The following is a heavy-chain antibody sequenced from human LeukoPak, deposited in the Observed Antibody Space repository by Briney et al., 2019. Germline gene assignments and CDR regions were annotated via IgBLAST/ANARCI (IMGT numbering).Heavy chain of an antibody. CDR3: ARDSGGLPPYFDY. Sequence: GGSLRLSCAASGFTFSSYAMHWVRQAPGKGLEWVAVISYDGSNKYYADSVEGRFTISRDNSKNTLYLQMNSLRAEDTAVYYCARDSGGLPPYFDYWGQGTLVTVSS. J-gene: IGHJ4*02. D-gene: IGHD1-26*01. CDR1: GFTFSSYA. CDR2: ISYDGSNK. V-gene: IGHV3-30-3*01.